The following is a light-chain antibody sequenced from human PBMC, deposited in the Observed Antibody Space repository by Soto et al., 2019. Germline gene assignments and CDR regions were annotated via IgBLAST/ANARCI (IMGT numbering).Light chain of an antibody. CDR2: DNN. J-gene: IGLJ1*01. Sequence: QSVLTQPPPVSGAPGQKVTISCPGSSSNIGAGYDVNWYQQLPGTAPKLLIYDNNNRPSGVPDRFSGSKSGTSASLAITGLQAEDEADYYCQSYDSSLSGYVFGTGTKVTVL. CDR3: QSYDSSLSGYV. CDR1: SSNIGAGYD. V-gene: IGLV1-40*01.